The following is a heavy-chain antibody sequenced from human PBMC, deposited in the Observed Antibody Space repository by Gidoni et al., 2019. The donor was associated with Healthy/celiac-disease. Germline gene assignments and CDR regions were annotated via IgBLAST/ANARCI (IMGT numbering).Heavy chain of an antibody. CDR1: GGSFSGYY. CDR3: ARIPYCSGGSCYSYYFDY. Sequence: QVQLQQWGAGLLKPSETLSLTCAVYGGSFSGYYWSWIRPPPGKGLEWIGEINNSGSTNYNPSLKSRVTISVDTSKNQFSLKLSSVTAADTAVYYCARIPYCSGGSCYSYYFDYWGQGTLVTVSS. CDR2: INNSGST. V-gene: IGHV4-34*01. J-gene: IGHJ4*02. D-gene: IGHD2-15*01.